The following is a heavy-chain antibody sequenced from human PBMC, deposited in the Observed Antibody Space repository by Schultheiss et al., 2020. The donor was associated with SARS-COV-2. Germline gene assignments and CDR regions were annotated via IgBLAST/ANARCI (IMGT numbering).Heavy chain of an antibody. CDR2: IIPIFGTA. J-gene: IGHJ5*02. CDR3: ARDFYYDSSGYSWWFDP. D-gene: IGHD3-22*01. V-gene: IGHV1-69*06. CDR1: GYTFTSYG. Sequence: SVKVSCKASGYTFTSYGISWVRQAPGQGLEWMGGIIPIFGTANYAQKFQGRVTITADKSTSTAYMELSSLRSEDTAVYYCARDFYYDSSGYSWWFDPWGQGTLVTVSS.